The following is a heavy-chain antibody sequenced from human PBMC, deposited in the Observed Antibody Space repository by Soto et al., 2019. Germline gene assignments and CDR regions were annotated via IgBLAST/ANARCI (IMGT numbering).Heavy chain of an antibody. CDR1: GGSFHGYY. V-gene: IGHV4-34*01. CDR3: ARTGRNYDFWSGYYSARPNYYFDY. Sequence: ETLSLTCAVYGGSFHGYYWSWIRQPPGKGLEWIGEINHSGSTNYNPSLKSRVTISVDTSKNQFSLKLSSVTAADTAVYYCARTGRNYDFWSGYYSARPNYYFDYWGQGTLVTVSS. J-gene: IGHJ4*02. CDR2: INHSGST. D-gene: IGHD3-3*01.